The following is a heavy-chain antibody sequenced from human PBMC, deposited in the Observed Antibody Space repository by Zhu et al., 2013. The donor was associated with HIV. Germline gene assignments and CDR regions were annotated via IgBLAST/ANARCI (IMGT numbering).Heavy chain of an antibody. CDR3: ATADEYSHSEGVGLVPTP. CDR2: INTENGER. CDR1: GYTFSRFG. V-gene: IGHV1-18*01. Sequence: QAQLVQSGAEVKKPGASVKVSCKASGYTFSRFGISWVRQAPGQGLEWMGWINTENGERKYVEKFQDRLTVTADMSTDTAYMELTSLTSDDTAVYYCATADEYSHSEGVGLVPTPWGRGNPGHRLL. D-gene: IGHD3-3*01. J-gene: IGHJ5*02.